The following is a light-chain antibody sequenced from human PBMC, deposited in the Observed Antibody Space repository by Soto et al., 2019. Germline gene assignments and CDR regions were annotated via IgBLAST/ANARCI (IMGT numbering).Light chain of an antibody. CDR1: QTISTN. V-gene: IGKV1-39*01. Sequence: DIQMTQSPSSLSAAVGAIVTVTCRASQTISTNLNWYQQKPGKAPNLLISAASSLQSGVPSRFSGSGSGTEFTLTISTLQPEDFATYYCQQSYSDPPTFGGGTKVEI. CDR2: AAS. J-gene: IGKJ4*01. CDR3: QQSYSDPPT.